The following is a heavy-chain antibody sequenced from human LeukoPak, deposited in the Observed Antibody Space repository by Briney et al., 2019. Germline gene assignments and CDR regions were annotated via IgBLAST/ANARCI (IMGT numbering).Heavy chain of an antibody. V-gene: IGHV4-34*01. CDR3: ARGRYSSSWPRNWFDP. CDR2: INHSGST. D-gene: IGHD6-13*01. Sequence: PSETLSLTCAVYGGSFSGYYWSWIRQPPGKGLEWIGEINHSGSTNYNPSLKSRVTISVDTSKNQFSLKLSSVTAADTAVYYCARGRYSSSWPRNWFDPWGQGTLVTVSS. CDR1: GGSFSGYY. J-gene: IGHJ5*02.